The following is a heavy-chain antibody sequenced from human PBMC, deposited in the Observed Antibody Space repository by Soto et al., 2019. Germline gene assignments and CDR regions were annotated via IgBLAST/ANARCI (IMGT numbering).Heavy chain of an antibody. V-gene: IGHV1-2*02. CDR1: GYTFTGYY. Sequence: ASVKVSCKASGYTFTGYYMHWVRQAPGQGLEWMGWINPNSGGTNYAQKFQGRVTMTRDTSISTAYMELSRLRSDDTAVYYCARYQPYYYDSSGYTEVNDAFDIWGHGTMVTVSS. D-gene: IGHD3-22*01. J-gene: IGHJ3*02. CDR2: INPNSGGT. CDR3: ARYQPYYYDSSGYTEVNDAFDI.